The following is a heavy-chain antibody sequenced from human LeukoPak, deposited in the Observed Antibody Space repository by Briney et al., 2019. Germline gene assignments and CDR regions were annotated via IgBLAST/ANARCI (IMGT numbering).Heavy chain of an antibody. CDR3: AGSWFYRDYFEY. J-gene: IGHJ4*02. CDR2: LSYDGSNE. CDR1: GFPFSSYG. Sequence: GGSLRLSCAASGFPFSSYGMHWVRQAPGKGLEWVAVLSYDGSNEYYADSVKGRFTISRDNSKNTPYLQMNSLRVEDTAVYYCAGSWFYRDYFEYWGQGTLVTVSS. V-gene: IGHV3-30*03. D-gene: IGHD3-10*01.